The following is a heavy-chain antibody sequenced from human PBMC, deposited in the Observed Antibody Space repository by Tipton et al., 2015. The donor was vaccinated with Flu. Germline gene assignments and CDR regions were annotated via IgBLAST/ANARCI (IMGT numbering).Heavy chain of an antibody. J-gene: IGHJ5*02. CDR2: ISSSGSTI. V-gene: IGHV3-11*01. CDR3: ARRDYSNYVSEPKNWFDP. CDR1: GFTFSDYY. D-gene: IGHD4-11*01. Sequence: SLRLSCAASGFTFSDYYMSWIRQAPEKGLEWISYISSSGSTIYNADSVKGRFIISRDNAKNSLYLQMNSLRAEDTAVYYCARRDYSNYVSEPKNWFDPWGQGILVTVSS.